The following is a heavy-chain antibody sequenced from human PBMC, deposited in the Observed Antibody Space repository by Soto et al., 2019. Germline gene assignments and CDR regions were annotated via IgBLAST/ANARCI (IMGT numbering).Heavy chain of an antibody. CDR2: IYYSGST. CDR1: GGSISSSSYY. J-gene: IGHJ5*02. D-gene: IGHD3-9*01. Sequence: PSETLSLTCTVSGGSISSSSYYWGWIRQPPGKGLEWIGSIYYSGSTYYNPSLKSRVTISVDTSKNQFSLKLSSVTAADTAVYYCAQVLGYRWFDPWGQGTLVTVSS. CDR3: AQVLGYRWFDP. V-gene: IGHV4-39*01.